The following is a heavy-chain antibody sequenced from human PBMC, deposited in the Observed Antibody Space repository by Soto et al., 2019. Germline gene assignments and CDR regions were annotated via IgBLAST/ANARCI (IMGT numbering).Heavy chain of an antibody. Sequence: GESLKISCKGSGYSFTSYWIGWVRQMPGKGLEWMGIIYPGDSDTRYSPSFQGQVTIPADKSISTAYLQWSSLKASDTAMYYCARYSDCSTTSCYRGGWFDPWGKGTLVSVAS. D-gene: IGHD2-2*01. CDR1: GYSFTSYW. V-gene: IGHV5-51*01. CDR2: IYPGDSDT. CDR3: ARYSDCSTTSCYRGGWFDP. J-gene: IGHJ5*02.